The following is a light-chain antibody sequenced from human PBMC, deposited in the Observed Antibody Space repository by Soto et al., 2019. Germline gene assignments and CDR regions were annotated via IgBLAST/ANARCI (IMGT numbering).Light chain of an antibody. J-gene: IGKJ4*01. CDR1: QTVRTNY. CDR2: GAS. CDR3: QQYSDSPLT. Sequence: EIVVTQSPGTLSLSPGERATLSCMASQTVRTNYLAWFQHKPGQAPRLLIYGASSRATGIPDRFSGSGSGTDFTLTINRLEPEDFAVYFCQQYSDSPLTFGGGTKVEMK. V-gene: IGKV3-20*01.